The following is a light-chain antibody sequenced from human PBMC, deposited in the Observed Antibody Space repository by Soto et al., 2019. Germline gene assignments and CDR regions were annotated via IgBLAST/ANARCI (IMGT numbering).Light chain of an antibody. V-gene: IGLV1-40*01. Sequence: QSVLTQPPSXXXXXXXXXXXSCTGSSSNIGAGYDVHWYQQLPGTAPKLLIYGNSNRPSGVPDRFSGSKSGTSASLAITGLQAEDEADYYCQSYDSSLSGWVFGGGTKLTVL. J-gene: IGLJ3*02. CDR3: QSYDSSLSGWV. CDR1: SSNIGAGYD. CDR2: GNS.